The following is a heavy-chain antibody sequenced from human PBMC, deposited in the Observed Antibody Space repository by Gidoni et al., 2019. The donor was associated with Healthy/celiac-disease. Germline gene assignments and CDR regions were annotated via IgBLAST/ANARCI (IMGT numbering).Heavy chain of an antibody. CDR1: VSTVSSYA. D-gene: IGHD3-10*01. J-gene: IGHJ3*02. CDR2: ISYDGSNK. V-gene: IGHV3-30*04. CDR3: AREEITMPPSGAFDI. Sequence: QVQLLESGGGVVQPGRSLRLSCAASVSTVSSYAMHWVRQSRGKGLEWVAVISYDGSNKYYADSVKGRFTISRDNSKNTLYLQMNSLRAEDTAVYYCAREEITMPPSGAFDIWGQGTMVTVSS.